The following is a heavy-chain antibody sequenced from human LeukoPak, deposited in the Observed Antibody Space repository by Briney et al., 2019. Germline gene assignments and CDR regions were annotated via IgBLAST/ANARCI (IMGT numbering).Heavy chain of an antibody. D-gene: IGHD3-10*01. CDR1: GGSISSSSSY. CDR3: ARGRADYYGSGSYTNWFDP. V-gene: IGHV4-39*07. J-gene: IGHJ5*02. Sequence: PSETLSLTCSVSGGSISSSSSYWGWIRQPPGKGLEWIGSIYYSGSSFDNPALKSRVTISVDTSKNQFSLKLSSVTAADTAVYYCARGRADYYGSGSYTNWFDPWGQGTLVTVSS. CDR2: IYYSGSS.